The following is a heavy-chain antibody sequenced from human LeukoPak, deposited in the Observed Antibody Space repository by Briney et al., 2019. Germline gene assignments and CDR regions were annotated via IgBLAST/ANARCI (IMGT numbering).Heavy chain of an antibody. CDR3: ARRDYDFWSGYHTWYFDL. CDR2: INHSGST. V-gene: IGHV4-34*01. Sequence: PSETLSLTCAVYGGSFSGYYWSWIRQPPGKGLEWIGEINHSGSTNYNPSLKSRVTISVDTSKNQFSLKLSSVTAADTAVYYCARRDYDFWSGYHTWYFDLWGRGTLVTVSS. J-gene: IGHJ2*01. D-gene: IGHD3-3*01. CDR1: GGSFSGYY.